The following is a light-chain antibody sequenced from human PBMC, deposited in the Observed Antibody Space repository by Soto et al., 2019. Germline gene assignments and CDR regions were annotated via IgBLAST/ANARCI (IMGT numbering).Light chain of an antibody. V-gene: IGKV3-20*01. Sequence: EPVLTQSPGTLSLSPGERATLSCRASQTIRSNYLAWYRQTPSQAPSLLIYSASNRATGIADRFSGSGSGTDFTLIISRLEPDDFALYYCQQYGSSPWTFGQGTKVEIK. J-gene: IGKJ1*01. CDR2: SAS. CDR1: QTIRSNY. CDR3: QQYGSSPWT.